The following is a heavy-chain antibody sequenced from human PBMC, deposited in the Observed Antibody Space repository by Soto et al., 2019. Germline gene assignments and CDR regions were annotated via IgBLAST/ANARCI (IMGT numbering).Heavy chain of an antibody. Sequence: QVHLVQSGAEVKKPGASVKVSCKGSGYTFTTYGITWVRQAPGQGLEWMGWISAHNGNTNYAQRLQGRVTVTRDTSTSTAYMELRSLRSDDTAVYYCARGRYGDYWGQGALVTVSS. CDR3: ARGRYGDY. D-gene: IGHD1-1*01. CDR1: GYTFTTYG. V-gene: IGHV1-18*01. J-gene: IGHJ4*02. CDR2: ISAHNGNT.